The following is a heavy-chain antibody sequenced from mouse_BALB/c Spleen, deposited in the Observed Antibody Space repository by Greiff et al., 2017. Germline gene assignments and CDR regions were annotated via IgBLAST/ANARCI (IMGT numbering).Heavy chain of an antibody. J-gene: IGHJ4*01. Sequence: EVQLVESGGGLVKPGGSLKLSCAASGFTFSSYAMSWVRQSPEKRLEWVAEISSGGSYTYYPDTVTGRFTISRDNAKNTLYLEMSSLRSEDTAMFYCARASLLRLQDYAMDYWGQGTSVTVSS. V-gene: IGHV5-9-4*01. CDR3: ARASLLRLQDYAMDY. D-gene: IGHD1-2*01. CDR1: GFTFSSYA. CDR2: ISSGGSYT.